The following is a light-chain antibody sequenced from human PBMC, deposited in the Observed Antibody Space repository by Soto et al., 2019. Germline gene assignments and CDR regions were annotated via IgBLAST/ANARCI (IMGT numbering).Light chain of an antibody. CDR2: GAS. V-gene: IGKV3-20*01. Sequence: EIVLTQSPGTLSLSPGERATLSCRASQSVSSSYLAWYQQKPGQAPRLLIYGASSRATGIPDRFSGSGSGTEFTLTISILQSEDFAVYFCQQYHNWPPITFGQGTRLEIK. J-gene: IGKJ5*01. CDR3: QQYHNWPPIT. CDR1: QSVSSSY.